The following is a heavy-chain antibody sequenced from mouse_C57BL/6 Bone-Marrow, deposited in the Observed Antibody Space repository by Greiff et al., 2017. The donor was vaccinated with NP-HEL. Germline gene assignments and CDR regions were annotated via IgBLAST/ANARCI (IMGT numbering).Heavy chain of an antibody. CDR3: ARTPIYYDFFYAMDY. CDR1: GYTFTDYN. D-gene: IGHD2-4*01. Sequence: VHVKQSGPELVKPGASVKMSCKASGYTFTDYNMHWVKQSHGKSLEWIGYINPNNGGTSYNQKFKGKATLTVNKSSSTAYMELRSLTSEDSAVYYCARTPIYYDFFYAMDYWGQGTSVTVSS. J-gene: IGHJ4*01. CDR2: INPNNGGT. V-gene: IGHV1-22*01.